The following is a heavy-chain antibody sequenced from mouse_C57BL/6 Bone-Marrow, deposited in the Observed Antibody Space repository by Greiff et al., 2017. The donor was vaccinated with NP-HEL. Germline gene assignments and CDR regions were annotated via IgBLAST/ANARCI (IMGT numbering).Heavy chain of an antibody. CDR2: IRLKSDNYAT. D-gene: IGHD2-3*01. CDR3: IGGYYLYFDY. Sequence: EVKLVESGGGLVQPGGSMKLSCVASGFTFSNYWMNWVRQSPEKGLEWVAQIRLKSDNYATHYAESVKGRFTISRDDSKSSVYLQMNNLRAEDTGIYYCIGGYYLYFDYWGQGTTLTVSS. CDR1: GFTFSNYW. J-gene: IGHJ2*01. V-gene: IGHV6-3*01.